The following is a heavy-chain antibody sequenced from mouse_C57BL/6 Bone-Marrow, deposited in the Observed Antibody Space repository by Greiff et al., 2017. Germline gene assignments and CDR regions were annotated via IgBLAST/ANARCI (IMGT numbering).Heavy chain of an antibody. V-gene: IGHV14-4*01. Sequence: VQLQQSGAELVRPGASVKLSCTASGFNIKDDYMHWVKQRPEQGLEWIGWIDPENGDTEYASKFQGKATITADTSSNTAYLQLSSLTSEDTAVSCCTPGCSGHWYFDVWGTGTTVTVSS. CDR3: TPGCSGHWYFDV. CDR2: IDPENGDT. J-gene: IGHJ1*03. CDR1: GFNIKDDY.